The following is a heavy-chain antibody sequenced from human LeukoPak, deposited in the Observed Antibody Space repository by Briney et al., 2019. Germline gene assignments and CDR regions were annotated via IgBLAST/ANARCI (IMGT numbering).Heavy chain of an antibody. CDR3: KGAWS. J-gene: IGHJ4*02. CDR2: ITGNGGST. Sequence: GSLRLSCAASGFIFSSHAMAWVRQAPGKGLEWVSLITGNGGSTYYADSVKGRLTISRDNSKNTLFLQMNSLRAEDTAVYYCKGAWSWGQGTLVTVSS. D-gene: IGHD3-3*01. V-gene: IGHV3-23*01. CDR1: GFIFSSHA.